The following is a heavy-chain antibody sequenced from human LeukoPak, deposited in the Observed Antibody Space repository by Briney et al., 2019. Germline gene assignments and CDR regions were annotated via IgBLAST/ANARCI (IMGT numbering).Heavy chain of an antibody. CDR3: ARRGRYCTGANCYTGYFQH. D-gene: IGHD2-2*02. Sequence: SETLSLTCAVSGVSLTGYYWSWIRQSPGKGLEWIGEINHRGSTNYNPSLKSRVTISVDTSKKQFSLNLSSVTAADTAVYYCARRGRYCTGANCYTGYFQHWGQGTLVTVSS. CDR1: GVSLTGYY. V-gene: IGHV4-34*01. J-gene: IGHJ1*01. CDR2: INHRGST.